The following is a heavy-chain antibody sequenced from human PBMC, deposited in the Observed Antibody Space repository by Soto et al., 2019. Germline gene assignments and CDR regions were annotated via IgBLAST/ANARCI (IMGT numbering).Heavy chain of an antibody. J-gene: IGHJ6*02. D-gene: IGHD3-3*01. CDR1: GYTFTGYY. CDR3: ARAFNDFWSGYFRYYYYGMDV. CDR2: INPNSGGT. Sequence: QVQLVQSGAEVKKPGASVKVSCKASGYTFTGYYMHWVRQAPGQGLEWMGWINPNSGGTNYAQKFQGWVTMTRDTSISTAYMELSRLRSDDTAVYYCARAFNDFWSGYFRYYYYGMDVWGQGTTVTVSS. V-gene: IGHV1-2*04.